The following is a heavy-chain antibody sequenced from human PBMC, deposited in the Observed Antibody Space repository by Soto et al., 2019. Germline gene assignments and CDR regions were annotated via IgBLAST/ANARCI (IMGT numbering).Heavy chain of an antibody. V-gene: IGHV1-8*01. CDR3: STWGRNGWYTGFF. D-gene: IGHD6-19*01. Sequence: QVQLVQSGAEVKTPGASVKVSCKASGYTFTEYDINWVRQAPGQGLEWVGRMNPNSGRTDYAQKFQARVTMTRDTSISTAYLELSSLGYEDTAVFYCSTWGRNGWYTGFFWGQGTLVTVAS. J-gene: IGHJ4*02. CDR1: GYTFTEYD. CDR2: MNPNSGRT.